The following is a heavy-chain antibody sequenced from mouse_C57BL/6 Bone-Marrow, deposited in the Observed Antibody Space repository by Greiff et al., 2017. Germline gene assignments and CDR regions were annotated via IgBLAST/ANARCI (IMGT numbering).Heavy chain of an antibody. CDR3: SRQVTTVLATKYFDV. J-gene: IGHJ1*03. CDR2: ISGGGGNT. CDR1: GFTFSSYT. D-gene: IGHD1-1*01. Sequence: EVMLVESGGGLVKPGGSLKLSCAASGFTFSSYTMSWVRQTPEKRLQWVAAISGGGGNTYYPDSVKGRFTISRDNDKNIRYLQMSSLRSEDTALYYCSRQVTTVLATKYFDVWGTGTTVTVAS. V-gene: IGHV5-9*01.